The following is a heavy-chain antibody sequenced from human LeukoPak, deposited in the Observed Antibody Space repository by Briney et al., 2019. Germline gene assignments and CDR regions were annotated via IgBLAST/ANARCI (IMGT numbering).Heavy chain of an antibody. CDR3: ARGTTESTSSLLWFGELLAPDFDY. V-gene: IGHV1-46*01. J-gene: IGHJ4*02. CDR2: INPSGGST. Sequence: ASVKVSCKASGYTFTSYYMHWVRQAPGQGLEWMGIINPSGGSTSYAQKFQGRVTMTRDTSTGTVYMELSSLRSEDTAVYYCARGTTESTSSLLWFGELLAPDFDYWGQGTLVTVSS. D-gene: IGHD3-10*01. CDR1: GYTFTSYY.